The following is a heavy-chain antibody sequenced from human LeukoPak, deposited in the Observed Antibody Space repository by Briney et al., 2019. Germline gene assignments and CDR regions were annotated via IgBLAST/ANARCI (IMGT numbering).Heavy chain of an antibody. CDR2: ISGSGGST. D-gene: IGHD6-13*01. J-gene: IGHJ4*02. V-gene: IGHV3-23*01. CDR3: ATSSLYSID. CDR1: GFTFSSYW. Sequence: GGSLRLSCAASGFTFSSYWMHWVRHAPGKGLEWVSAISGSGGSTYYADSVKGRFTISRDNSKNTLYLQMNSLRAEDTAVYYCATSSLYSIDWGQGTLVTVSS.